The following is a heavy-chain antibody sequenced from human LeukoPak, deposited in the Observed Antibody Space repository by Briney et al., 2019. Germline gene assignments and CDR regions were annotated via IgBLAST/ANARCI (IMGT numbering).Heavy chain of an antibody. CDR1: GFTLKSHN. CDR2: TSGDSKVI. J-gene: IGHJ6*02. D-gene: IGHD3-3*01. V-gene: IGHV3-48*01. CDR3: GRDGGVAYGLDV. Sequence: GGSLRLSCVASGFTLKSHNMNWVRQAPGKGLEWVSFTSGDSKVIYYADSVKGRFTISRDNAKNSLYLQMNSLRADDTAVYYCGRDGGVAYGLDVWGQGTTVTVSS.